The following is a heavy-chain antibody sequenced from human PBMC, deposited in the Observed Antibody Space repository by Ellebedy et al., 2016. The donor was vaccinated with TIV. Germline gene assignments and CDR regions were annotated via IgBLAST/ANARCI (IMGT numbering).Heavy chain of an antibody. J-gene: IGHJ4*02. CDR1: DGSISSYC. D-gene: IGHD3-10*01. Sequence: MPGGSLRLSCTVSDGSISSYCWSWIRQPPGKGLEWTGYIYYSGSTNYNPSLQSRVTISVDTSRNQFSLKLTSVTAADTAVYYCARDRRGSYDYWGQGTLITVSS. CDR3: ARDRRGSYDY. CDR2: IYYSGST. V-gene: IGHV4-59*01.